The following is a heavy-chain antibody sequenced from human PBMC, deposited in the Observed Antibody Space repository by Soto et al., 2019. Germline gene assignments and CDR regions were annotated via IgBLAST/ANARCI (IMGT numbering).Heavy chain of an antibody. Sequence: PSETLSLTCTVSGGSISSYYWSWIRQPPGKGLEWIGYIYYSGSTNYNPSLKSRVTISVDTSKNQFSLKLSSVTAADTAVYYCARLEDSSSWYTPQVDYWGQGTLVTVSS. CDR2: IYYSGST. J-gene: IGHJ4*02. CDR1: GGSISSYY. V-gene: IGHV4-59*08. D-gene: IGHD6-13*01. CDR3: ARLEDSSSWYTPQVDY.